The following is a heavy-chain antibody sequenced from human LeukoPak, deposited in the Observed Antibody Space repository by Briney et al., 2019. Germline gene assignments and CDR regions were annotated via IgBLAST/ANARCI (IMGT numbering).Heavy chain of an antibody. CDR1: GFTFSSFV. J-gene: IGHJ4*02. Sequence: GGSLRLSCAASGFTFSSFVLNWGRQAPGKGLEWVSTISGSGGTTYYADSVKGRFTISRDNSKNTLYLQMNSLRAEDTAVYYCVLRGGATDYWGQGTLVTVSS. CDR2: ISGSGGTT. V-gene: IGHV3-23*01. D-gene: IGHD3-16*01. CDR3: VLRGGATDY.